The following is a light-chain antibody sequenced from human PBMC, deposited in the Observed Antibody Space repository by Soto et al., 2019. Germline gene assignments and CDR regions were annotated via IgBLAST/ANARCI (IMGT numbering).Light chain of an antibody. CDR2: SAY. J-gene: IGKJ4*01. CDR1: QDITTR. Sequence: DIQMTQSTSSVSASVGDRVTITCRESQDITTRLAWYQQKPGKAPQILIYSAYTLQTGVPPRFRGSGSGTEFNLTITSLQPDYFSTYYCQQGHGLLPFGGGTTVE. CDR3: QQGHGLLP. V-gene: IGKV1-12*01.